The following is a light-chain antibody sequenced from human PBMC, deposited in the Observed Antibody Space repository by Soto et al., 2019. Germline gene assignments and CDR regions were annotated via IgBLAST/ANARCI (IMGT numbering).Light chain of an antibody. CDR2: DVG. CDR3: CSSAGSYTRV. J-gene: IGLJ1*01. Sequence: QSVLTQPRSVSGSPGQSVTISCTGTSSDVGGYNYVSWYQQHPGKAPKLMIYDVGKRPSGVPDRFSGSKSDNTASLTISGLQAEDEADYYCCSSAGSYTRVFGTGTKLTVL. CDR1: SSDVGGYNY. V-gene: IGLV2-11*01.